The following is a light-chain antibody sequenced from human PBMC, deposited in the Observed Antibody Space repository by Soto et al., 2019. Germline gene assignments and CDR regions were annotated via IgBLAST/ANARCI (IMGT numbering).Light chain of an antibody. CDR2: DAS. J-gene: IGKJ2*03. CDR3: QQYRNYSYS. Sequence: TQLTQSPSTVSASVGDSVTISCRASQPVNTFLAWYQQKPGGAPKVVIFDASNLGSWVPSRFSGSGFGTEFRLSISSLXXEXXXXXYCQQYRNYSYSFGQGTKLXIK. CDR1: QPVNTF. V-gene: IGKV1-5*01.